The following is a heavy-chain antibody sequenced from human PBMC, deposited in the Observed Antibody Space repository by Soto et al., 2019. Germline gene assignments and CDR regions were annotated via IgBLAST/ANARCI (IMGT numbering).Heavy chain of an antibody. CDR1: GYTFTNYG. CDR2: ISAYNGKI. D-gene: IGHD3-16*01. Sequence: QVQLVQSGAEVREPGASVKVSCKASGYTFTNYGISWVRQAPGQGLEWIGWISAYNGKIDCAQKVQGRITMTTDTSTSTAFMELRSLRSDDTAVYYCARETIPQMYYYGTDVWGQGTTVIVSS. J-gene: IGHJ6*02. CDR3: ARETIPQMYYYGTDV. V-gene: IGHV1-18*01.